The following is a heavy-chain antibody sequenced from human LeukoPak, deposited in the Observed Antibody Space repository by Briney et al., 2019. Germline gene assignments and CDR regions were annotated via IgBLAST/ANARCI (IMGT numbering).Heavy chain of an antibody. V-gene: IGHV1-69*04. CDR1: GGTFSSYA. J-gene: IGHJ3*02. CDR2: IIPILGIA. CDR3: ARDKNYYGSGSPSLDAFDI. D-gene: IGHD3-10*01. Sequence: SVKVSCKASGGTFSSYAISWVRQAPGQGLEWMGRIIPILGIANYAQKFQGRVTITADKSTSTAYMELSSLRAEDTAVYYCARDKNYYGSGSPSLDAFDIWGQGTMVTVSS.